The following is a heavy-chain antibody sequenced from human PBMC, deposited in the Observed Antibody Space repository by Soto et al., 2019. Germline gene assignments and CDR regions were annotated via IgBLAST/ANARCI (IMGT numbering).Heavy chain of an antibody. Sequence: GASVKVSCKASGGTFSSYAISWVRQAPGQGLEWMGGIIPIFGTANYAQKFQGRVTITADESTSTAYMELSSLRSEDTAVYYCARAPYSYGPNVYYYYGMDVWGQGTTVTVSS. V-gene: IGHV1-69*13. CDR2: IIPIFGTA. CDR1: GGTFSSYA. CDR3: ARAPYSYGPNVYYYYGMDV. D-gene: IGHD5-18*01. J-gene: IGHJ6*02.